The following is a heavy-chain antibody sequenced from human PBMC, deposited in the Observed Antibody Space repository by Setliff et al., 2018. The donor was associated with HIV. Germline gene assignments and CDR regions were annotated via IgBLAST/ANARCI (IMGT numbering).Heavy chain of an antibody. Sequence: SETLSLTCSVSGGSMSSYCWTWIRQSAGKGLEWIGHIYSTGTTNYNSSLKSRLTMSIDTSKTQFSLGLRSLTAADTAVYYCARGRDGYSLGNFDFWGQGTLVTVSS. V-gene: IGHV4-4*07. D-gene: IGHD2-21*02. CDR2: IYSTGTT. J-gene: IGHJ4*02. CDR3: ARGRDGYSLGNFDF. CDR1: GGSMSSYC.